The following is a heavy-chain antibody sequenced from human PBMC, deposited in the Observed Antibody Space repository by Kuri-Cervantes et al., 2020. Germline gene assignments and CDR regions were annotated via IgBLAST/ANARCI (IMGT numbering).Heavy chain of an antibody. CDR2: ISSGSNYI. D-gene: IGHD6-19*01. V-gene: IGHV3-21*01. CDR3: ANQNSQWLGMDAFDI. Sequence: GGSLRLSCEASGFTFSRYSMNWVRQAPGKGLEWVSSISSGSNYIYYADSVKGRFTISRDNAKNSLFLLMNSLRAEDTAVYYCANQNSQWLGMDAFDIWGQGTMVTVSS. J-gene: IGHJ3*02. CDR1: GFTFSRYS.